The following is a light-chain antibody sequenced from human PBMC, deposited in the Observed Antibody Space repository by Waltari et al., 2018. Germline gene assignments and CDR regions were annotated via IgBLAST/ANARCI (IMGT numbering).Light chain of an antibody. Sequence: SSEVTQDPTVSVALGQTVRITCQGDSLRRYFASWYQQKAGQAPVLVIYAKNNRASGIPDRFSVSSSGNTASLTITGAQAEDEADYFCNSRDSSGNHVIFGGGTKLTVV. CDR2: AKN. CDR1: SLRRYF. J-gene: IGLJ2*01. CDR3: NSRDSSGNHVI. V-gene: IGLV3-19*01.